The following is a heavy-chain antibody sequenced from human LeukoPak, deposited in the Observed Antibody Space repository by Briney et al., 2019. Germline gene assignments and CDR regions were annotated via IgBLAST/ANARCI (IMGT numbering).Heavy chain of an antibody. CDR3: ASGLVVVAAIPFDY. CDR2: ISGSGGST. Sequence: GGSLRLSCAASGFTFSSYAMGWVGQAPGKGLEWVSAISGSGGSTYYADSVKGRFTISRDNSKNTLYLQMNSLRAEDTAVYYCASGLVVVAAIPFDYWGQGTLVTVSS. CDR1: GFTFSSYA. J-gene: IGHJ4*02. D-gene: IGHD2-15*01. V-gene: IGHV3-23*01.